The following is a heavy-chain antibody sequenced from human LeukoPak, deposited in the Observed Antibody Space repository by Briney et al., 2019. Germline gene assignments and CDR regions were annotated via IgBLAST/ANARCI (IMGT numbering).Heavy chain of an antibody. CDR2: INPSGGTT. J-gene: IGHJ4*02. CDR1: GYTFTSYY. D-gene: IGHD1-7*01. V-gene: IGHV1-46*01. CDR3: ARAGSDWNYEGGYYFDY. Sequence: ASVKVSCKASGYTFTSYYMHWVRQAPGQGLEWMGIINPSGGTTSYAQKFQGRVTMTRDTSTSTVYMELSSLRSEDTAVYYCARAGSDWNYEGGYYFDYWGQGTLVTVSS.